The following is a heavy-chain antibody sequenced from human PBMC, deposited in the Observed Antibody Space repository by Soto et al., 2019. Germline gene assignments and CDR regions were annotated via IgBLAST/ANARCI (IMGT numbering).Heavy chain of an antibody. V-gene: IGHV1-69*13. Sequence: GASVKVSCKASGGTFSSYAISWVRQAPGQGLEWMGGIIPIFGTANYAQKFQGRVTITADESTSTAYMELSSLRSEDTAVYYCARDLVLGRGAWFDPWGQGTLVTVSS. CDR3: ARDLVLGRGAWFDP. CDR2: IIPIFGTA. D-gene: IGHD3-16*01. CDR1: GGTFSSYA. J-gene: IGHJ5*02.